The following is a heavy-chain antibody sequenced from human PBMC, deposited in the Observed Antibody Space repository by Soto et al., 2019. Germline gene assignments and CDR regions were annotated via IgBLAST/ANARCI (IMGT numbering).Heavy chain of an antibody. CDR3: ARGPTKWYYYMDV. Sequence: QVTLKESGPVLVKPTETLTLTCTVSGFSLSNARMGVSWIRQPPGKALEWLAHIFSNDEKSYSTSLKSRLTISKDTTKTQGVLTMTSMDPVDTATDYCARGPTKWYYYMDVWGKGTTVTVSS. D-gene: IGHD1-26*01. CDR2: IFSNDEK. CDR1: GFSLSNARMG. J-gene: IGHJ6*03. V-gene: IGHV2-26*01.